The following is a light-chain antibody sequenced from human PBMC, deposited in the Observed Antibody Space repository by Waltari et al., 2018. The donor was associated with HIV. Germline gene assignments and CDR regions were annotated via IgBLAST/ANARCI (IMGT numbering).Light chain of an antibody. J-gene: IGKJ2*01. CDR3: QQYSNWPPYT. CDR1: QSISSN. Sequence: EIMMTQSPATLSVSPGERATLSCRSSQSISSNLAWYQQKPGQAPSLLIYDASTRATGIPDRFSGSGSGTQFSLTISSLQSEDFAIYYCQQYSNWPPYTFGQGTKVEIK. V-gene: IGKV3-15*01. CDR2: DAS.